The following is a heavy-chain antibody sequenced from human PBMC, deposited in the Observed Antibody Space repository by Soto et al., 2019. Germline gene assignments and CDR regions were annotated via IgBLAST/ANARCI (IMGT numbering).Heavy chain of an antibody. D-gene: IGHD4-17*01. Sequence: SETLSLTCTVSGGSISSYYWSWIRQPPGKGLEWIGYIYYSGSTNYNPSLKSRVTISVDTSKNQFSLKLSSVTAADTAVYYCASLFDYVDYGSYGVNPQDDAFDIWGQGTMVTVSS. CDR2: IYYSGST. J-gene: IGHJ3*02. CDR3: ASLFDYVDYGSYGVNPQDDAFDI. V-gene: IGHV4-59*08. CDR1: GGSISSYY.